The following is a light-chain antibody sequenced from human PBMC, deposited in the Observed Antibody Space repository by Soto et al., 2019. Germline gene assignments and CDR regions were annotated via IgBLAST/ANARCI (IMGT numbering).Light chain of an antibody. Sequence: QSALTQPASVSGSPGQSITISCTGTSSDVGSYDLVSWYKLHPGKAPKLMIYEVSKRPSGVSKRFSGSKSGNTASLTISGLQAEDAADYYCCSYAGSSSYVFGTGTKVTVL. CDR3: CSYAGSSSYV. CDR2: EVS. CDR1: SSDVGSYDL. J-gene: IGLJ1*01. V-gene: IGLV2-23*02.